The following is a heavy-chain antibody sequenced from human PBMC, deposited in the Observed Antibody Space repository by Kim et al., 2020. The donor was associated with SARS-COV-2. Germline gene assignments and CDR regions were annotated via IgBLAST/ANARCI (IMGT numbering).Heavy chain of an antibody. V-gene: IGHV3-30*04. CDR3: ARGSEDYVSYCYGMDV. J-gene: IGHJ6*02. Sequence: GGSLRLSCAASGFTFSSYAMHWVRQAPGKGLEWVAAISYEGSNKYYADSVKGRFTISRDNPKNTLYLQMNSLRAEDTAVYYCARGSEDYVSYCYGMDVWGQGSTVAVAS. D-gene: IGHD4-17*01. CDR2: ISYEGSNK. CDR1: GFTFSSYA.